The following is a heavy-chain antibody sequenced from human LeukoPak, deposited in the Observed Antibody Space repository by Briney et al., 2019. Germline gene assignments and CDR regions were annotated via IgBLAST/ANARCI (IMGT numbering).Heavy chain of an antibody. CDR3: ARDRGYSVTAQVDY. V-gene: IGHV3-74*01. D-gene: IGHD2-15*01. J-gene: IGHJ4*02. CDR2: INSDGSST. CDR1: GFTFSSYW. Sequence: PGGSLRLSCAASGFTFSSYWMHWVRQAPGKGLVWVSRINSDGSSTSYADSVKGRFTISRDNSKNTLYLQMNSLRAEDTAVYYCARDRGYSVTAQVDYWGQGTLVTVSS.